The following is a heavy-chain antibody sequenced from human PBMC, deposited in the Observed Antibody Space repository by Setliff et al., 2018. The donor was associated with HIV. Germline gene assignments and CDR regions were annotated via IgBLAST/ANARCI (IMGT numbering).Heavy chain of an antibody. CDR2: IHYTGSN. J-gene: IGHJ5*01. D-gene: IGHD6-6*01. CDR3: ARGGNSRAAWFDS. V-gene: IGHV4-31*03. CDR1: GGSISSGGHY. Sequence: PSETLSLTCSVSGGSISSGGHYWSWIRQQPGKGLEWIGYIHYTGSNFYNPSFTSRLTISIDTSKNQCSLKLTSMTAADTAVYFCARGGNSRAAWFDSWGQGTLVTVSS.